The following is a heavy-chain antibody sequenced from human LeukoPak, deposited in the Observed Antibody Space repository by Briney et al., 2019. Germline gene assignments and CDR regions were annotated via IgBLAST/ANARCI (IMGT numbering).Heavy chain of an antibody. J-gene: IGHJ4*02. CDR2: IYYSGST. D-gene: IGHD3-22*01. V-gene: IGHV4-59*01. Sequence: SETLSLTCTVSGGSISSYYWSWIRQPPGKGLEWIGYIYYSGSTNYNPSLKSRATISVDTSKNQFSLKLSSVTAADTAVYYCARSYDSSGYPPGYWGQGTLVTVSS. CDR1: GGSISSYY. CDR3: ARSYDSSGYPPGY.